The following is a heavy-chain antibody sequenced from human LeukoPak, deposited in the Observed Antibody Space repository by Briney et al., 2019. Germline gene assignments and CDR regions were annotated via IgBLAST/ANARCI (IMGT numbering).Heavy chain of an antibody. CDR1: GGSISSSNYY. D-gene: IGHD3-9*01. Sequence: SETLSLTCTVSGGSISSSNYYWVWIRQPPGKGLEWVGSIYYSGSTYYNPSLKSRVTISVDASKNQFSLKLSSVTAADTAVYYCALRYFDRDYWGQGTLVTVSS. CDR3: ALRYFDRDY. V-gene: IGHV4-39*01. J-gene: IGHJ4*02. CDR2: IYYSGST.